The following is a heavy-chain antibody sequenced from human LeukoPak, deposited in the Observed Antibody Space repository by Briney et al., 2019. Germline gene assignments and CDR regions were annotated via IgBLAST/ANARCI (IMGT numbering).Heavy chain of an antibody. V-gene: IGHV3-11*04. Sequence: PGGSLRLSCAASGFSSSFNDYYMSWIRQAPGKGLEWVSYISGSGNTIYYADSVKRRFTISRDNAKSSLFLQMSSLRAEDTAVYYCARAPTGSNGYYYLWGQGTLVTVSS. J-gene: IGHJ5*02. CDR1: GFSSSFNDYY. CDR2: ISGSGNTI. D-gene: IGHD3-22*01. CDR3: ARAPTGSNGYYYL.